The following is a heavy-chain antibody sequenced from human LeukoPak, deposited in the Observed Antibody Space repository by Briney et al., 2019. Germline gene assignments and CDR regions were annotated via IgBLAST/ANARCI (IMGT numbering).Heavy chain of an antibody. D-gene: IGHD3-22*01. CDR2: IYTSGST. J-gene: IGHJ4*02. CDR3: ARVGAWYYYDSSGYFDQYYFDY. V-gene: IGHV4-4*07. Sequence: SETLSLTCTVSGGSISSYYWSWIRQPAGKGLEWIGRIYTSGSTNYNPSLKSRVTMSVDTSKNQFSLKLSSVTAADTAVYYCARVGAWYYYDSSGYFDQYYFDYWGQGTPVTVSS. CDR1: GGSISSYY.